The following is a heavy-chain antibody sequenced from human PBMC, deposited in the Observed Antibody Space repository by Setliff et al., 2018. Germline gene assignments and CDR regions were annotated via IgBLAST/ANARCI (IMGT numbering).Heavy chain of an antibody. V-gene: IGHV4-34*01. J-gene: IGHJ5*02. CDR1: GGSFSGYY. CDR2: INHRGTT. CDR3: ARGPRFDYESPTYRRRFDP. Sequence: SETLSLTCAVYGGSFSGYYWNWIRQAPGKGLEWIGEINHRGTTSYTPSLKGRVTISVDTSKNLFSLKLSSVTAADTAVYFCARGPRFDYESPTYRRRFDPWGQGTAITVSS. D-gene: IGHD3-22*01.